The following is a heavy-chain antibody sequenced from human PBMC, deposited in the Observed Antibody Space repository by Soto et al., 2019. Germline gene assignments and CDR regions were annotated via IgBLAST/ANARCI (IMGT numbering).Heavy chain of an antibody. J-gene: IGHJ3*01. Sequence: QVQLVQSGGGVVQPGTSLRLSCAASGFIFSDYVMYWFRQTPGKGLEWMAVISYDGTNKHYANSVKGRFFISRDNSNNTLYLQVSSLTPDDSAIFYCARDTTGLYQGDCEVWGRWTLVAVSS. D-gene: IGHD1-1*01. CDR3: ARDTTGLYQGDCEV. CDR1: GFIFSDYV. V-gene: IGHV3-30*04. CDR2: ISYDGTNK.